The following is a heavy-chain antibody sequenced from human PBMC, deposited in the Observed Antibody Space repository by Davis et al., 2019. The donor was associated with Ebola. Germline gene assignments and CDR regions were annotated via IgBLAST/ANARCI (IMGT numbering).Heavy chain of an antibody. J-gene: IGHJ5*02. CDR2: INPSGGST. D-gene: IGHD3-3*01. CDR3: ARGHYDFWSGYSPYNWFDP. CDR1: GYTFTSYY. Sequence: SVPVSRMASGYTFTSYYMHWVRQPPGQGLEWLGIINPSGGSTSYAQKFHGRVTMTRDTSTSTVYMELSSLRSEDTAVYYCARGHYDFWSGYSPYNWFDPWGQGTLVTVSS. V-gene: IGHV1-46*01.